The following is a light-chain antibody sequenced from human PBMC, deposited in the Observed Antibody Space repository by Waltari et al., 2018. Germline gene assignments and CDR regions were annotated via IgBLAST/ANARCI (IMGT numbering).Light chain of an antibody. Sequence: QSALTQPASVSGSPGQSITISCTGTSSDVGGYNYVSWYQQHPGKAPKLLIYEFSNRPSGVSNRFSGSKSGNTASLTISGLQAEDEADYYCSSYTSSSTLPYVFGTGTKVTVL. CDR1: SSDVGGYNY. J-gene: IGLJ1*01. V-gene: IGLV2-14*01. CDR2: EFS. CDR3: SSYTSSSTLPYV.